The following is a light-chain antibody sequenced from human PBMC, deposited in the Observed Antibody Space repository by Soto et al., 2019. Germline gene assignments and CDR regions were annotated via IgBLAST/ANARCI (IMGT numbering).Light chain of an antibody. V-gene: IGKV1-6*01. Sequence: AIQMTQSPSSLSASVGDRVTITCRASHGIRDELGWYQQKAGKAPNLLISAASRLQSGVPSRFSGRGSGTDFTLTISSLQPEDFATYYCLQDYDYPRTFGQGTKVEIK. J-gene: IGKJ1*01. CDR3: LQDYDYPRT. CDR2: AAS. CDR1: HGIRDE.